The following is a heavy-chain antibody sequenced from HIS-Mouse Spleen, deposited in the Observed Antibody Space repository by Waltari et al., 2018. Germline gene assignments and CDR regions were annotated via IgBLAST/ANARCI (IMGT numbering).Heavy chain of an antibody. D-gene: IGHD6-13*01. CDR1: GGSISSSSYY. Sequence: QLQLQESGPGLVKPSETLSLTCTVSGGSISSSSYYWGWIRQPPGKGLGWIGRIYYSGSNYYTPPHKRRVPIAVDTSNTQFSLKLSAVPAADTAVYYCAREIPYSSSWYDWYFDLWGRGTLVTVSS. J-gene: IGHJ2*01. CDR3: AREIPYSSSWYDWYFDL. CDR2: IYYSGSN. V-gene: IGHV4-39*07.